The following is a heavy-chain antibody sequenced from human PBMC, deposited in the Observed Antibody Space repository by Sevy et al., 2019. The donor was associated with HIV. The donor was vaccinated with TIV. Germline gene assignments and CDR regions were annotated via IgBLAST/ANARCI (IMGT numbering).Heavy chain of an antibody. Sequence: GGSLRLSCAASGFTFSDYYMSWIRQAPGKGLEWVSYISSSGSTIYYADSVKGRFTISRDNAKNSLYLQMNSLRAEDTAVYYCVRLVRYSSGWYFDYWGQGTLVTVSS. J-gene: IGHJ4*02. V-gene: IGHV3-11*01. CDR1: GFTFSDYY. CDR2: ISSSGSTI. D-gene: IGHD6-19*01. CDR3: VRLVRYSSGWYFDY.